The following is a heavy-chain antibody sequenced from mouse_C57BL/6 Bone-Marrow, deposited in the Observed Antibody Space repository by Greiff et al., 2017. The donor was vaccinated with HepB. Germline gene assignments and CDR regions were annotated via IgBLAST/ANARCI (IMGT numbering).Heavy chain of an antibody. CDR1: GFTFSNYW. Sequence: EVKLVESGGGLVQPGGSMKLSCVASGFTFSNYWMNWVRQSPEKGLEWVAQIRLKSDNYATHYAESVKGRFTISRDDSKSSVYLQMNNLRAEDTGIYYCTIITTVVATRYYFDYWGQGTTLTVSS. V-gene: IGHV6-3*01. CDR2: IRLKSDNYAT. J-gene: IGHJ2*01. D-gene: IGHD1-1*01. CDR3: TIITTVVATRYYFDY.